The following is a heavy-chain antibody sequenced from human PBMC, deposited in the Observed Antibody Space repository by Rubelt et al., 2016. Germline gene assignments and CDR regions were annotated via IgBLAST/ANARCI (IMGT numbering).Heavy chain of an antibody. CDR3: ARDYGSGFDY. Sequence: DDGSNKYYADSVKGRFTISRDNSKNTLYLQMNSLGAGDTAVYYCARDYGSGFDYWGQGTLVTVSS. D-gene: IGHD3-10*01. V-gene: IGHV3-33*01. J-gene: IGHJ4*02. CDR2: DDGSNK.